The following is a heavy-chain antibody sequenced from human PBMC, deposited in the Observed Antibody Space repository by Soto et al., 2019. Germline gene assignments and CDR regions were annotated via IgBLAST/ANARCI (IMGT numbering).Heavy chain of an antibody. D-gene: IGHD1-1*01. CDR3: ARSASTVTTLDY. CDR1: GGSISSGGYS. Sequence: SETLSLTCAFSGGSISSGGYSWSWIRQPPGKGLEWVGYIYHSGSTYYNPSLKSRVTISVDRSKNQFSLKLSSVTAADTAVYYCARSASTVTTLDYWGQGTLVT. V-gene: IGHV4-30-2*01. J-gene: IGHJ4*02. CDR2: IYHSGST.